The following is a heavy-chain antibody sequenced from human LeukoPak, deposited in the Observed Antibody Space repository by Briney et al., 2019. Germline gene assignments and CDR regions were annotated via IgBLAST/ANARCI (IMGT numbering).Heavy chain of an antibody. Sequence: PSETLSLTCAVYGGSFSGYYWSWIRQPPGKGLEWIGEINHSGSTNYNPSLKSRVTISVDTSKNQFSLKLSSVTAADTAVYYCARVRRTTGRFDPWGQGTLVTVSS. CDR1: GGSFSGYY. V-gene: IGHV4-34*01. CDR3: ARVRRTTGRFDP. D-gene: IGHD1-7*01. J-gene: IGHJ5*02. CDR2: INHSGST.